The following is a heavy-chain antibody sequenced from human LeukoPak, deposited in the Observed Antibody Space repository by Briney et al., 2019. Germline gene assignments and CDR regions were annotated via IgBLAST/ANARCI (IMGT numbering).Heavy chain of an antibody. CDR1: GGSISSGGYS. CDR2: IYHSGGT. V-gene: IGHV4-30-2*01. CDR3: ARSPGVYYDSSGYLFDP. D-gene: IGHD3-22*01. Sequence: PSETLSLTCAVSGGSISSGGYSWSWIRQPPGKGLEWIGYIYHSGGTYYNPSLKSRVTISVDRSKNQFSLKLSSVTAADTAVYYCARSPGVYYDSSGYLFDPWGQGTLVTVSS. J-gene: IGHJ5*02.